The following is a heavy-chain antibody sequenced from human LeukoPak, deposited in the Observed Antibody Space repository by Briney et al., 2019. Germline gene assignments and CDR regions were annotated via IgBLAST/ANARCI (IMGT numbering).Heavy chain of an antibody. D-gene: IGHD1-26*01. CDR1: GGSFSGFY. Sequence: SETLSLTCDVYGGSFSGFYWNWIRQPPGKGLEWIGEIDHSGSTNYNPSLKSRVTISVDRTNNQFSLKLSSVAAADTAVYYCARTGGWELHTFDYWGQGTLVTVSS. J-gene: IGHJ4*02. V-gene: IGHV4-34*01. CDR2: IDHSGST. CDR3: ARTGGWELHTFDY.